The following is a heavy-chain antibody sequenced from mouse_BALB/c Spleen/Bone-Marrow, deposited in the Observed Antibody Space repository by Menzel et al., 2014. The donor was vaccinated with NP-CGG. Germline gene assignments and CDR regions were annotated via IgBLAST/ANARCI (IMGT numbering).Heavy chain of an antibody. CDR3: AKHGGGYFDY. J-gene: IGHJ2*02. CDR2: IWNDGST. CDR1: GFSLTSYG. Sequence: VQLQESGPGLAAPSQSLSITCTISGFSLTSYGVHWVRQPPGKGLEWLTVIWNDGSTTYNSALKSRLTISKDNSKSQVFLKMNSLQTDDTGMYYCAKHGGGYFDYWGQGTSPTVSS. V-gene: IGHV2-6-1*01.